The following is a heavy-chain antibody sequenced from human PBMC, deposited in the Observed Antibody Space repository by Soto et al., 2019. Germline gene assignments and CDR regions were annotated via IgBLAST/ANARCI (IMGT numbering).Heavy chain of an antibody. CDR3: ARGYPVPAAPYSWSDP. J-gene: IGHJ5*02. D-gene: IGHD2-2*01. CDR1: GDSVSSGYYY. Sequence: QVQLQESGPGLVKPSETLSLTCTVSGDSVSSGYYYWSWIRQPPGKGLEWIGYIYYRGSTSYNPSLKSRVTMSVDTSKNQFSLKLSAVTAADTAVYYCARGYPVPAAPYSWSDPWCQGTLLTVSS. V-gene: IGHV4-61*01. CDR2: IYYRGST.